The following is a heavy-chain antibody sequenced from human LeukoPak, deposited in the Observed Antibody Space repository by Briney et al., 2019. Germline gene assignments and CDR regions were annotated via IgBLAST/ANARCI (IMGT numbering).Heavy chain of an antibody. V-gene: IGHV3-23*01. Sequence: GGSLRLSCAASGFTFSSYAMSWVRQAPGKGLEWVSGISGSGSSTYYADSVKGRFTISRDNSKNTLYLQMNSLRAEDTAVYYCAKKAPLYDSSGYYFIRFDYWGQGTLVTVSS. J-gene: IGHJ4*02. D-gene: IGHD3-22*01. CDR1: GFTFSSYA. CDR2: ISGSGSST. CDR3: AKKAPLYDSSGYYFIRFDY.